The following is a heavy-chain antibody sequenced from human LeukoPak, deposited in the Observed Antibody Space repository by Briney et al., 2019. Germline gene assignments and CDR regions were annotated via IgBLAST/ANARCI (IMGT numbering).Heavy chain of an antibody. CDR3: ARAPSEIGGYYPEYFRH. J-gene: IGHJ1*01. Sequence: GGSLRLSCAASGFTFSTYWMHWVRQAPGKGLVWVSRIKSDGSTNYVDSVKGRFTISRDNAKNTVSLQMNSLRPEDTGVYYCARAPSEIGGYYPEYFRHWGQGTLVTVSS. CDR2: IKSDGST. D-gene: IGHD3-22*01. V-gene: IGHV3-74*01. CDR1: GFTFSTYW.